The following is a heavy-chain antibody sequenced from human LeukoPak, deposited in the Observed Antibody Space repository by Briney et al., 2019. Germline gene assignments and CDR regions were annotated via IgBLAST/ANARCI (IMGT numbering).Heavy chain of an antibody. CDR3: ARDDGRRATVTKATDY. V-gene: IGHV3-48*01. CDR2: ISSSSSTI. J-gene: IGHJ4*02. CDR1: GFTFSSYS. Sequence: PGGSLRLSCAASGFTFSSYSMNWVRQAPGKGLEWVSYISSSSSTIYYADSVKGRFTISRDNAKNSLYLQMNSLRAEDTAVYYCARDDGRRATVTKATDYWGQGTLVTVSS. D-gene: IGHD4-17*01.